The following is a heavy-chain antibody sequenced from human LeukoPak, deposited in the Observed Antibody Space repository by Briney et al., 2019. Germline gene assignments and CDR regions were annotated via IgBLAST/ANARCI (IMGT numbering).Heavy chain of an antibody. CDR3: ARGYSYESGVFDY. J-gene: IGHJ4*02. V-gene: IGHV3-33*01. D-gene: IGHD5-18*01. CDR1: GFTFSSYG. Sequence: GGSLRLSCAASGFTFSSYGMHWVRQAPGKGLEWGAVIWYDGSKKYYAESMKGRFTISRDDSKNTLYLQMNRLRAEDTAVYYCARGYSYESGVFDYWGQGTLVTVSS. CDR2: IWYDGSKK.